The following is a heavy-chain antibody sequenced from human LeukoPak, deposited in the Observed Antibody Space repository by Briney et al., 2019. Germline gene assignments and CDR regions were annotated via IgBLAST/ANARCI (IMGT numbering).Heavy chain of an antibody. CDR1: GFTFSDYY. J-gene: IGHJ5*02. D-gene: IGHD2-2*01. CDR2: ISSSGSTI. Sequence: GGSLRLSCAASGFTFSDYYMSWIRQAPGKGLEWVSYISSSGSTIYYADSVKGRFTISRDNAKNSLYLQMNSLRAGDTAVYYCARLVVPAAIPVGWFDPWGQGTLVTVSS. V-gene: IGHV3-11*01. CDR3: ARLVVPAAIPVGWFDP.